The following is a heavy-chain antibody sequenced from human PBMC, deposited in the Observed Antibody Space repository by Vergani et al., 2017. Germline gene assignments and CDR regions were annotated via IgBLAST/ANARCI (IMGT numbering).Heavy chain of an antibody. CDR3: VRDRDSSGWYPYRTGFDP. CDR2: ISGNNDDV. CDR1: GFTFSHYS. Sequence: EVQMVESGGGLVKPGGSLRLSCVASGFTFSHYSMNWVRQAPGKGLEWVSSISGNNDDVYYADSVKGRFTISRDNAKNSLYLDMSSLRAEDTAVYYCVRDRDSSGWYPYRTGFDPWGQGTLVTVSS. D-gene: IGHD6-19*01. V-gene: IGHV3-21*01. J-gene: IGHJ5*02.